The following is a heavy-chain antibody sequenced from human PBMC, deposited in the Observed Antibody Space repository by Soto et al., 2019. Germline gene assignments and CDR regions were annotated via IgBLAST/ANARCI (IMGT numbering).Heavy chain of an antibody. V-gene: IGHV3-53*01. CDR2: IYSGGYT. D-gene: IGHD3-10*01. J-gene: IGHJ4*02. CDR1: GFTVSNNY. CDR3: ATGGGGGGY. Sequence: EVQLVESGGGLIQPGGSLRLSCAVSGFTVSNNYMSWVRQAPGKGLEGVSVIYSGGYTAYGDSVKGRFTISRDNSKNTLSLQRNGRGAAAPAVFYGATGGGGGGYWGQGTLVTVSS.